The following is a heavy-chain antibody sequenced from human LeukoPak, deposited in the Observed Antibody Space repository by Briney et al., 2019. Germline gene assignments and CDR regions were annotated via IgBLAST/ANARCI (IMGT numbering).Heavy chain of an antibody. D-gene: IGHD3-16*01. CDR2: IYPGGST. J-gene: IGHJ5*02. CDR3: ARGGGAGLVP. CDR1: GFIVSSNF. V-gene: IGHV3-53*01. Sequence: PGGYLRLSCAASGFIVSSNFMNWVRQAPGKGLEWISVIYPGGSTYYADSVKGRFIISRDNSKHMVYLQMNSLRPEDTAVYYCARGGGAGLVPWGQGTLVTVSS.